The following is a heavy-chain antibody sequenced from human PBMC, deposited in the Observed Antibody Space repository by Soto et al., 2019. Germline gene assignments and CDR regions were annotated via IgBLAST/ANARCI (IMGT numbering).Heavy chain of an antibody. Sequence: EVQLLESGGGLVQPGGSLRLSCAASGFTFSSYGMTWVRQAPGKGLEWVSFSSATGAGTYYADSVKGRFTISRDNSKNPLYLQMTSLRADDPAGYYWAKDRRAGGNYGFDSDFWGQGALVIVSS. V-gene: IGHV3-23*01. CDR2: SSATGAGT. D-gene: IGHD1-7*01. J-gene: IGHJ4*02. CDR1: GFTFSSYG. CDR3: AKDRRAGGNYGFDSDF.